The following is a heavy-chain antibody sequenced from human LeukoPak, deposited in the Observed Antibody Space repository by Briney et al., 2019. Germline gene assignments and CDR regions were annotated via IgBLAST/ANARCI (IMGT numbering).Heavy chain of an antibody. V-gene: IGHV4-59*01. D-gene: IGHD6-13*01. CDR3: ARVGAAVTVRRAFDI. CDR1: GGSISSYY. J-gene: IGHJ3*02. CDR2: IYYSGST. Sequence: SETLSLTCTVSGGSISSYYWSWIRQPTGKGLEWIGYIYYSGSTNYNPSLKSRVTISVDTSKNQFSLKLSSVTAADTAVYYCARVGAAVTVRRAFDIWGQGTMVTVSS.